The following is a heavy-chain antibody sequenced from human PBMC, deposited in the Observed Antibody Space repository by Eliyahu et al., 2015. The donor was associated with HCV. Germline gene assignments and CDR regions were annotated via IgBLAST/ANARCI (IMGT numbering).Heavy chain of an antibody. CDR3: AKAVYGPLGY. Sequence: QVQLVESGGGVVQPGRSLRLSCAASGFTFSSYGMHWVRQAPGKGLEWVAVISYDGSNKYYADSVKGRFTISRDNSKNTLYLQMNSLRAEDTAVYYCAKAVYGPLGYWGQGTLVTVSS. D-gene: IGHD2/OR15-2a*01. CDR1: GFTFSSYG. J-gene: IGHJ4*02. CDR2: ISYDGSNK. V-gene: IGHV3-30*18.